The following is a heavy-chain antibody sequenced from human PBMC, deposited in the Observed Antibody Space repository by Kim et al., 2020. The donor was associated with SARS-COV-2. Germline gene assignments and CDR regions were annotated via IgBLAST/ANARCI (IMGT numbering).Heavy chain of an antibody. V-gene: IGHV3-33*01. CDR1: GFTFSSYG. CDR3: TRDLLVGATSYGRDV. Sequence: GGSLRLSCAASGFTFSSYGMHWVRQVPGKGLEWVAVIWYDGSNKYYADSVKGRFTISRDNSKNTLYLQMNSLRAEDTAVYYCTRDLLVGATSYGRDVWGQGPTVPVSS. J-gene: IGHJ6*01. CDR2: IWYDGSNK. D-gene: IGHD1-26*01.